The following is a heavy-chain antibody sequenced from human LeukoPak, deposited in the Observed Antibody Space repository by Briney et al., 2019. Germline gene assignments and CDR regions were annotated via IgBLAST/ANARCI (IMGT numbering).Heavy chain of an antibody. CDR3: ARRSRRWSYFDY. Sequence: SETLSLTCAVYGGSFSGYYWSWIRQPPGKGLEWIGYIYHSGSTNYNPSLKSRVTISVDTSKNQFSLKLSSVTAADTAVYYCARRSRRWSYFDYWGQGTLVTVSS. CDR1: GGSFSGYY. J-gene: IGHJ4*02. V-gene: IGHV4-34*01. CDR2: IYHSGST. D-gene: IGHD4-23*01.